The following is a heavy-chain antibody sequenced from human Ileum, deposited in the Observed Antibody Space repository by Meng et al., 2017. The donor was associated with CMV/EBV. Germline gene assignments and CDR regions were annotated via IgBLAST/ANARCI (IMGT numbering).Heavy chain of an antibody. V-gene: IGHV4-39*01. CDR1: GGSISSGSYY. Sequence: TCTVAGGSISSGSYYWGGIRRPPGKGLEWIGCIYYSGSTYYNPSLKGRVTISADTSNNQFSLRLTSVTAADTAVYYCARLDGHTDPGYWGQGSLVTVSS. J-gene: IGHJ4*02. CDR2: IYYSGST. D-gene: IGHD5-24*01. CDR3: ARLDGHTDPGY.